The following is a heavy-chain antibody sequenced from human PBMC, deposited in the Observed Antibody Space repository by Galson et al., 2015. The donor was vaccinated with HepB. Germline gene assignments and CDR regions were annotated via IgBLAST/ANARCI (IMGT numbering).Heavy chain of an antibody. CDR1: GVSISNVGYF. V-gene: IGHV4-31*03. CDR3: AGASVYCRDGSCFD. Sequence: LSLTCTVSGVSISNVGYFWTWIRQHPGKGLEWIGYIHYSGGTNYKPSLKSRVTMSVDTSKNQFSLNLSFVTAADTALYYCAGASVYCRDGSCFDWGQGTLVTVSS. D-gene: IGHD2-15*01. CDR2: IHYSGGT. J-gene: IGHJ4*02.